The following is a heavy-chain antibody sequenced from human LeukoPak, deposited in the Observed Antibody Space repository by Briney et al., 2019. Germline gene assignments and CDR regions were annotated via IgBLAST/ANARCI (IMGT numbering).Heavy chain of an antibody. CDR3: ARVSGYGDYGFDY. J-gene: IGHJ4*02. D-gene: IGHD4-17*01. CDR1: GDSVSGNSAA. V-gene: IGHV6-1*01. Sequence: SQTLSLTCAISGDSVSGNSAAWNCVRQSPSRDLEWLGRTYYRSKWYNDYAISVKSRITINPDISKNQFSLQLNSVTPEDTAVYYCARVSGYGDYGFDYWGQGTLVTVSS. CDR2: TYYRSKWYN.